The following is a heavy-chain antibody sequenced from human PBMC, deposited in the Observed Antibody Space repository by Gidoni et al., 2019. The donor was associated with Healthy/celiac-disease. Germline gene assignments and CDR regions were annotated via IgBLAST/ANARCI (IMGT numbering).Heavy chain of an antibody. J-gene: IGHJ4*02. CDR3: ARDLYGDYRWNYFDY. CDR1: GFTSSRYS. CDR2: ISSSSSTI. Sequence: EVQLVESGGGLVQPGGSLRLSCAASGFTSSRYSMNWVRQAPGKGLEWVSYISSSSSTIYYADSVKGRFTISRDNAKNSLYLQMNSLRDEDTAVYYCARDLYGDYRWNYFDYWGQGTLVTVSS. D-gene: IGHD4-17*01. V-gene: IGHV3-48*02.